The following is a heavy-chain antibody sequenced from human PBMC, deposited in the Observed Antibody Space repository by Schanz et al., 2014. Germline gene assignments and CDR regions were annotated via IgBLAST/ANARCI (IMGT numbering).Heavy chain of an antibody. J-gene: IGHJ5*02. V-gene: IGHV4-4*07. Sequence: QVQVLQAGPGVVKPSETLSLTCTFSGVSMWNFYWGWIRQPAGKGLEWIGRYSPGGSTNYNPSLRSRVTILVDTSKNQFSLKLYSVTAADTAVYYCARKAPDYYASGSKNWFDPWGQGTLVTVSS. D-gene: IGHD3-10*01. CDR1: GVSMWNFY. CDR3: ARKAPDYYASGSKNWFDP. CDR2: YSPGGST.